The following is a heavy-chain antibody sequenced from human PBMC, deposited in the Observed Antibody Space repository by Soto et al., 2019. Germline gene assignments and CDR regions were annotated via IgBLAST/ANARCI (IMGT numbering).Heavy chain of an antibody. D-gene: IGHD4-4*01. J-gene: IGHJ6*02. Sequence: SETLSLTCTVSGGSVSSSSFLWGWIRQSPGKELEWIGSIYYSGTTYYNPSLKSRVTISVDTSKSQFSLKVSSVTAADTAVYYRGKHPATSVTYFYGMDVWGQGTTVTVSS. CDR3: GKHPATSVTYFYGMDV. CDR2: IYYSGTT. CDR1: GGSVSSSSFL. V-gene: IGHV4-39*01.